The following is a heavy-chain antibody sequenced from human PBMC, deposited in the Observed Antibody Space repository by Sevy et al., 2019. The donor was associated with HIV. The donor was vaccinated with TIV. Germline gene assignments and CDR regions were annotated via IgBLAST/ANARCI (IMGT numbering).Heavy chain of an antibody. CDR1: GYTFTSHD. D-gene: IGHD1-20*01. V-gene: IGHV1-18*01. J-gene: IGHJ4*02. Sequence: ASVKVSCKASGYTFTSHDISWVRQAPGQGLEWMGWISAYNGNTNYAQKLQGRVTMTTDTSTNTAYMELRSLRSDDTAVYYCARRYNSPHPLDYWGQGTLVTVSS. CDR2: ISAYNGNT. CDR3: ARRYNSPHPLDY.